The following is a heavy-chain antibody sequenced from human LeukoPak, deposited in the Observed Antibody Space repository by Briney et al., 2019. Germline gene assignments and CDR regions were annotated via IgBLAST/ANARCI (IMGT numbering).Heavy chain of an antibody. CDR1: GFTFSSYA. J-gene: IGHJ6*03. D-gene: IGHD3-22*01. CDR2: ISYDGSNN. CDR3: ARDRGYYDSSGYRYYYYYMDV. Sequence: GGSLRLSCAASGFTFSSYAMHWVRQAPGKGLEWVAVISYDGSNNYYADSVKGRFTISRDNSKNTLYLQMNSLRAEDTAVYYCARDRGYYDSSGYRYYYYYMDVWGKGTTVTVSS. V-gene: IGHV3-30*04.